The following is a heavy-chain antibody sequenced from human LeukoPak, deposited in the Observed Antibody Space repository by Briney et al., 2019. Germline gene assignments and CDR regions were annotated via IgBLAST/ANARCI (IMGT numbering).Heavy chain of an antibody. V-gene: IGHV1-69*04. D-gene: IGHD3-22*01. Sequence: GASVKVSCKASGGTFSSYAISWVRQAPGQGLEWMGRIIPILGIANYAQKFQGRVTITADKSTSTAYMELSSLRPEDTAVYYCARGPAERITMIVVVTPRDAFDIWGQGTMVTVSS. CDR1: GGTFSSYA. J-gene: IGHJ3*02. CDR3: ARGPAERITMIVVVTPRDAFDI. CDR2: IIPILGIA.